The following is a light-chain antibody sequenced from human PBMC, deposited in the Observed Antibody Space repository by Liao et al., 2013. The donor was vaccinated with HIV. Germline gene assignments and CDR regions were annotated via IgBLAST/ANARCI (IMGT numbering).Light chain of an antibody. J-gene: IGLJ2*01. V-gene: IGLV3-1*01. Sequence: SYELTQPPSVSVSPGQTATIPCSGDKLGDKFACWYQQKPGQSPVVVIYQNSKRPSGIPERFSGSNSGNTATLTISGTQGMDEADYYCQAWDNSIVVFGGGTKLTVL. CDR2: QNS. CDR3: QAWDNSIVV. CDR1: KLGDKF.